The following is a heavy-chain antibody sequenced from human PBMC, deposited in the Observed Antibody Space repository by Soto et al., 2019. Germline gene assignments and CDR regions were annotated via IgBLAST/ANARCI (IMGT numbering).Heavy chain of an antibody. CDR3: ARVERGTATTVVDAFDI. CDR1: GGSVNSGNYY. J-gene: IGHJ3*02. V-gene: IGHV4-34*01. D-gene: IGHD1-1*01. CDR2: TSHSGGT. Sequence: QVQLQQWGAGLLKPSETLSLTCAVYGGSVNSGNYYWSWIRQPPGKGLEWIGETSHSGGTHFNPPLKSRVTITVETSKNRFSLKMSSVTAADTALYYCARVERGTATTVVDAFDIWGPGTLVTVSS.